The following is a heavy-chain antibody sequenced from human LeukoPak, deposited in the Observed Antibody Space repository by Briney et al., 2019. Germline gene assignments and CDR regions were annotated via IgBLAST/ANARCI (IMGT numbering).Heavy chain of an antibody. J-gene: IGHJ4*02. CDR2: VGSGGTR. D-gene: IGHD1-26*01. CDR3: AKMRGMPREAYHFDR. CDR1: GFKFNIYT. Sequence: GGSQRLSCAASGFKFNIYTMSWVRQAQGKGLEWISAVGSGGTRYYADSVKDRFTISRDNSENTVSLQMDSLRADDTAMYYCAKMRGMPREAYHFDRWGQGTLVAVSS. V-gene: IGHV3-23*01.